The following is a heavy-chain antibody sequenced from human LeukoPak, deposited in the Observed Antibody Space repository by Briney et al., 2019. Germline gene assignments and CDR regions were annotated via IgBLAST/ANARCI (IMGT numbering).Heavy chain of an antibody. CDR1: GYTFTGYY. CDR3: ARVPPVEVFWSGYYTPPFDY. CDR2: INPNSGGT. Sequence: GASVKVSCKASGYTFTGYYMHWVRQAPGQGLEWMGWINPNSGGTNYAQKFQGRVTMTRDTSISTAYMELSRLRSDDTAVYYCARVPPVEVFWSGYYTPPFDYWGQGTLVTVSS. V-gene: IGHV1-2*02. J-gene: IGHJ4*02. D-gene: IGHD3-3*01.